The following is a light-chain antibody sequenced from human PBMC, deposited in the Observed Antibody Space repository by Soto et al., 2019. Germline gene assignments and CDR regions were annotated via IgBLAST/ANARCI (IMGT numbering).Light chain of an antibody. CDR3: GSYTTIGSVV. CDR1: SSDVGAYDY. CDR2: DVY. J-gene: IGLJ2*01. V-gene: IGLV2-14*03. Sequence: QSALTQPASVSGTPGQSIAISCTGTSSDVGAYDYVSWYQQHPGKAPKVIISDVYNRPSGVSNRFSGSKSGNTASLTISGLQAEDEADYYCGSYTTIGSVVFGGGTKLTVL.